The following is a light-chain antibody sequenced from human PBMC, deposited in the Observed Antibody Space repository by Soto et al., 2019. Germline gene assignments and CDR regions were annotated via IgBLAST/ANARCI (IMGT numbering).Light chain of an antibody. CDR2: EVS. CDR3: SSYAGSVYV. CDR1: SSDVGGYNY. V-gene: IGLV2-8*01. J-gene: IGLJ1*01. Sequence: QSALTQPPSASGSPGQSVTISCTGTSSDVGGYNYVSWYQQHPGKAHKLKIYEVSKRPSGVPDRFSGSKSGNTASLNVSGLQAEDEADYYCSSYAGSVYVFGTGTKVTVL.